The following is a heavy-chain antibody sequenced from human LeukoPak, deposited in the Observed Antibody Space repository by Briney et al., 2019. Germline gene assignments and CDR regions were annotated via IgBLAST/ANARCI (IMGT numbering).Heavy chain of an antibody. CDR1: GFTFSNYG. Sequence: GGSLRLSCATFGFTFSNYGMHWVRQAPGKGLEWVAFIGHDGRNEYYADSVKGRFTISRDKSKGTLHLQMSSLREEDTALYYCAKEKMNTLVVVNYWGQGTLVTVSS. CDR3: AKEKMNTLVVVNY. CDR2: IGHDGRNE. V-gene: IGHV3-30*02. D-gene: IGHD3-22*01. J-gene: IGHJ4*02.